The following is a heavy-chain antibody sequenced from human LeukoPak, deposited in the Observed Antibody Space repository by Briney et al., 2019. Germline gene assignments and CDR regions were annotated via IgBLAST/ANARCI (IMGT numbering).Heavy chain of an antibody. D-gene: IGHD5-12*01. Sequence: SETLSLTCTVSGYSISSGYSWAWIRQPPGKGLEWIGSIYHTGSTYYNPSLKSRVTISVDMSKSQFHLKVSSVTAADTAVYYCARLSGYDWESFFDYWGRGTRVTVSS. V-gene: IGHV4-38-2*02. CDR3: ARLSGYDWESFFDY. CDR1: GYSISSGYS. CDR2: IYHTGST. J-gene: IGHJ4*02.